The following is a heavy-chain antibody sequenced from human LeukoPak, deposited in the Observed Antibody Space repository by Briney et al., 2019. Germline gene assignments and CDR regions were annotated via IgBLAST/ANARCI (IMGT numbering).Heavy chain of an antibody. CDR1: GVMFPSYW. CDR3: ARRHHFGFLDS. V-gene: IGHV3-7*04. CDR2: VKQDGSEK. J-gene: IGHJ4*02. D-gene: IGHD3-10*01. Sequence: GGSLRLSCAASGVMFPSYWMTWVRQAPGKGLEWVANVKQDGSEKYYVDSVKGRFTISRDNAKNSVYLQMNSLRAEDTAVYYCARRHHFGFLDSWGQGTLVTVSS.